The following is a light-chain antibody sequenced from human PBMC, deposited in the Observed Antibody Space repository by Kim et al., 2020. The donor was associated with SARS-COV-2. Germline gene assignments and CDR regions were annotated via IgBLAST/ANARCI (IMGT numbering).Light chain of an antibody. CDR3: QQYGKSPPLI. Sequence: EIVLTQSPGTLSLSPGERAILSCRASQSVSYSYLAWYQQKPGQAPRLLIYGASSRASGIPDRFSGSGSGTDFTLTITRLEPEDFAVYFCQQYGKSPPLIFGGGTKVDIK. CDR1: QSVSYSY. V-gene: IGKV3-20*01. CDR2: GAS. J-gene: IGKJ4*01.